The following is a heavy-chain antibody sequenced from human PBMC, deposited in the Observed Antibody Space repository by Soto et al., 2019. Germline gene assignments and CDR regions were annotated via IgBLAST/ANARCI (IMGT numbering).Heavy chain of an antibody. CDR2: IKSKTDGGTT. CDR1: GFTFNNAW. Sequence: PGWSLRLSCAASGFTFNNAWVSWVRQAPGKGLEWVGRIKSKTDGGTTDYAAPVKGRFTISRDDSKNTLYLQTNSLKTEDTAVYYCTTPLITRITMIDGGYWGQGTLVTVSS. V-gene: IGHV3-15*01. CDR3: TTPLITRITMIDGGY. J-gene: IGHJ4*02. D-gene: IGHD3-22*01.